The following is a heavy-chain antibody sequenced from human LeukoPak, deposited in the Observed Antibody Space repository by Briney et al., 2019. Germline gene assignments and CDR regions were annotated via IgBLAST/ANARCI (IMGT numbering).Heavy chain of an antibody. CDR1: GFTFSSYW. D-gene: IGHD2-15*01. CDR3: AREVVVVVAASNWFDP. J-gene: IGHJ5*02. CDR2: IKQEGSEK. V-gene: IGHV3-7*01. Sequence: PGGSLRLSCEASGFTFSSYWMSWVRQAPGKGLEWVANIKQEGSEKYYVDSVKGRFTISRDNAKNSLYLQMNSLRAEDTAVYYCAREVVVVVAASNWFDPWGQGTLVTVSS.